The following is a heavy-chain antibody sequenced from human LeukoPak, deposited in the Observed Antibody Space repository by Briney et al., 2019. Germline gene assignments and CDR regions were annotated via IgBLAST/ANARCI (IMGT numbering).Heavy chain of an antibody. CDR2: ITWNSGNI. Sequence: PGGSLRLSCAASGFTFDDYAMHWVRQAPGKGLEWVSGITWNSGNIGYADSVKGRFTISKDNAKNSLYLQINSLRADDTAVYYCARYQVAIDYWGQGTLVTVSA. V-gene: IGHV3-9*01. CDR1: GFTFDDYA. D-gene: IGHD2-2*01. CDR3: ARYQVAIDY. J-gene: IGHJ4*02.